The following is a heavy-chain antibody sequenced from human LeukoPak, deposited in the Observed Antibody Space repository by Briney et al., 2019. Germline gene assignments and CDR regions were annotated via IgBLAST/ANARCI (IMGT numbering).Heavy chain of an antibody. V-gene: IGHV1-2*02. CDR2: INPNSGGT. CDR1: GYTFTGYY. J-gene: IGHJ5*02. D-gene: IGHD2-2*01. Sequence: ASVKVSCKASGYTFTGYYMHWVRQAPGQGLEWMGWINPNSGGTNYAQKFQGRVTMTRDTSISTAYMELSRLRSDDTAVYYCARGRYCSSTSCYNWFDPWGQGTLVTVFS. CDR3: ARGRYCSSTSCYNWFDP.